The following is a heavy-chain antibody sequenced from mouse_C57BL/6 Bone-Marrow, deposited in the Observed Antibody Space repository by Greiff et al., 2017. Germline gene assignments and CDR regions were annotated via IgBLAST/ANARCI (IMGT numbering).Heavy chain of an antibody. D-gene: IGHD2-3*01. J-gene: IGHJ3*01. CDR1: GFSLTSYG. V-gene: IGHV2-2*01. CDR3: ARPIYDGYPLAY. Sequence: VKLMESGPGLVQPSQSLPITCTVSGFSLTSYGVHWVRQSPGKGLEWLGVIWSGGSTDYNAAFISRLSISKDNSKSQVFFKMNSLQADDTAIYYCARPIYDGYPLAYWGQGTLVTVSA. CDR2: IWSGGST.